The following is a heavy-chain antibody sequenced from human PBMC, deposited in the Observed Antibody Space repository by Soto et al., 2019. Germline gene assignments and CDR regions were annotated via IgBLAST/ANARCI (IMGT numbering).Heavy chain of an antibody. J-gene: IGHJ4*02. CDR3: ARSGSSWNLREFDS. CDR2: IVPVFATP. V-gene: IGHV1-69*01. Sequence: QVQLVQSGAEVKKPGSSVKVSCKASGGVFSNYALTWVRQAPGQGLEWLGGIVPVFATPNYAPKFQGRVTVTADESTRTGYMELSSLTSEDTAMYYCARSGSSWNLREFDSWGQGTLVTVSS. CDR1: GGVFSNYA. D-gene: IGHD6-13*01.